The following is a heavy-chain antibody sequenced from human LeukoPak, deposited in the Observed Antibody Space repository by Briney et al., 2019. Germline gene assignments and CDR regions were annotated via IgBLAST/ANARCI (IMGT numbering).Heavy chain of an antibody. D-gene: IGHD2-2*01. CDR1: GGSISSYY. V-gene: IGHV4-59*01. CDR3: ARGGGYCSSTSCYGVNWFDP. Sequence: SETLSLTCTVSGGSISSYYWSWIRQPPGKGLEWIGYIYYSGSTNYNPSLKSRGTISVDTSKNQFSLKLSSVTAADTAVYYCARGGGYCSSTSCYGVNWFDPWGQGTLVTVSS. J-gene: IGHJ5*02. CDR2: IYYSGST.